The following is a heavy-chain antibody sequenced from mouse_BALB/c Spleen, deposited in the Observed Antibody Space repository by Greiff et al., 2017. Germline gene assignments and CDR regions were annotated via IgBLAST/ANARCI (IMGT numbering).Heavy chain of an antibody. CDR3: ARDLVY. CDR2: IWGDGST. CDR1: GFSLTGYG. V-gene: IGHV2-6-7*01. J-gene: IGHJ4*01. Sequence: VQLVESGPGLVAPSQSLSITCTVSGFSLTGYGVNWVRQHPGTGLEWLGMIWGDGSTDYNSALNSRLSISKDNSKNQIYLKMNSLQTDDTARYYCARDLVYWGQGTSVTVSS.